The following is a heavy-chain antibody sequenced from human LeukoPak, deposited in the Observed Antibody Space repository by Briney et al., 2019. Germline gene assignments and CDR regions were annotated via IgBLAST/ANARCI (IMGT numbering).Heavy chain of an antibody. CDR2: IYYSGST. D-gene: IGHD6-13*01. CDR3: ARGGSWVAAAGTNWFDP. CDR1: GGSISSYY. Sequence: SETLSLTCTVSGGSISSYYWSWIRQPPGKGLEWIGYIYYSGSTNYNPSLKSRVTISVDTSKNQFSLKLSSVTAADTAVYYCARGGSWVAAAGTNWFDPWGQGTLVTVSS. V-gene: IGHV4-59*01. J-gene: IGHJ5*02.